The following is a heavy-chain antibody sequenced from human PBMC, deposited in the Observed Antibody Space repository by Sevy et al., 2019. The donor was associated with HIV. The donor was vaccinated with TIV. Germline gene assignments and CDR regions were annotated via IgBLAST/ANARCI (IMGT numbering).Heavy chain of an antibody. Sequence: GGSLRLSCSGSGFIFSDYYMSWIRQAPGRGLEWVSYISGSGITYYADSVEGRFTISRDNARNSLYLQMNSLRGDDTAVYYCARDPLLGIAREVARGGYWGQGTLVTVSS. J-gene: IGHJ4*02. CDR3: ARDPLLGIAREVARGGY. V-gene: IGHV3-11*01. D-gene: IGHD2-2*03. CDR1: GFIFSDYY. CDR2: ISGSGIT.